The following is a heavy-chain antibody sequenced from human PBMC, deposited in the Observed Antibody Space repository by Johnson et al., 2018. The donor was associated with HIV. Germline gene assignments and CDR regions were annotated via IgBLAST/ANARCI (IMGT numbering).Heavy chain of an antibody. CDR3: AKNWGSYGSEIDV. CDR1: GFTLSSYA. Sequence: VQLVESGGGVVQPGRSLRLSCAASGFTLSSYAMHWVRQAPGKGLEYVSAISSNGGSTYYANSVKGRFTISRDNSKNTLYLQMNSLRSEDTSVYYCAKNWGSYGSEIDVWGQGTMVTVSS. V-gene: IGHV3-64*01. CDR2: ISSNGGST. J-gene: IGHJ3*01. D-gene: IGHD3-10*01.